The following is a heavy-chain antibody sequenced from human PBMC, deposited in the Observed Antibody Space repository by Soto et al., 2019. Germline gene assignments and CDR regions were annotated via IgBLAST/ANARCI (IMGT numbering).Heavy chain of an antibody. V-gene: IGHV2-5*01. D-gene: IGHD6-19*01. CDR2: IYWNDDK. CDR1: GFSLRTSGVG. CDR3: AKSGSSGWYGWFDP. Sequence: SGPTLVNPTQALTLTCIFSGFSLRTSGVGVGWIRQPPGKALEWLGFIYWNDDKRYSPSLKSRLTITKDTSKNQVVLTMTNMDPVDTATYYCAKSGSSGWYGWFDPWGQGTLVTVSS. J-gene: IGHJ5*02.